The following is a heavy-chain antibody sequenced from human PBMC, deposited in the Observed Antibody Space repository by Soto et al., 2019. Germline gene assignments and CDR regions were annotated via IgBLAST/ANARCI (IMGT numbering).Heavy chain of an antibody. J-gene: IGHJ4*02. CDR2: TSFSGYT. Sequence: QVQLQESGPGLVKPSQTLSLTCTVSGDSVSGGDSYWSWIRQPPGKALEWIGYTSFSGYTSYTPSLKCRVTMSVDMSKSQFSLRLTSVTAADTAIYYCVRGGNPYHYATSGPGTFDKWGQGTLVSVSS. CDR3: VRGGNPYHYATSGPGTFDK. D-gene: IGHD3-22*01. V-gene: IGHV4-30-4*01. CDR1: GDSVSGGDSY.